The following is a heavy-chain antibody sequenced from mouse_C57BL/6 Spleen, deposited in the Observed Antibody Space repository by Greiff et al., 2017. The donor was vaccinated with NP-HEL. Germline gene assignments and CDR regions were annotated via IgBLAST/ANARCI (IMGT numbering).Heavy chain of an antibody. CDR3: TRDRPGSYYFDY. CDR1: GFTFSSYA. J-gene: IGHJ2*01. CDR2: ISSGGDYI. Sequence: EVMLVESGEGLVKPGGSLKLSCAASGFTFSSYAMSWVRQTPEKRLEWVAYISSGGDYIYYADTVKGRFTISRDNARNTLYLQMSSLKSEDTAMYYCTRDRPGSYYFDYWGQGTTLTVSS. V-gene: IGHV5-9-1*02.